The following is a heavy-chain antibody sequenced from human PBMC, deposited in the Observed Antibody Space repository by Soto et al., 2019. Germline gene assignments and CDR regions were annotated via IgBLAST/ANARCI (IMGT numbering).Heavy chain of an antibody. Sequence: EVQLLESGGGLVQPGGSLRLSCAASGFTFSSYSMNWVRQAPGKGLEWVSSISSSSSYIYYADSVKGRFTISRDNAKNSLYLQMNSLRAEDTAVYYCARAGRYSYGKFDYWGQGTLVTVSS. CDR1: GFTFSSYS. D-gene: IGHD5-18*01. CDR3: ARAGRYSYGKFDY. CDR2: ISSSSSYI. J-gene: IGHJ4*02. V-gene: IGHV3-21*01.